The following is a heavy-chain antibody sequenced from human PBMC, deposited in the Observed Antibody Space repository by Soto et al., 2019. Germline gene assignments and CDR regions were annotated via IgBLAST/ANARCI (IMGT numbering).Heavy chain of an antibody. J-gene: IGHJ6*02. CDR3: VKARSSSWYRPSDYYYGMDV. CDR2: ISYDGSNK. D-gene: IGHD6-13*01. V-gene: IGHV3-30*18. CDR1: GFTFSSYG. Sequence: PGGSLRLSCAASGFTFSSYGMHWVRQAPGKGLEWVAVISYDGSNKYYADSVKGRFTISRDNSKNTLYLQMNSLRAEDTAVYYCVKARSSSWYRPSDYYYGMDVWGQGTTVTVSS.